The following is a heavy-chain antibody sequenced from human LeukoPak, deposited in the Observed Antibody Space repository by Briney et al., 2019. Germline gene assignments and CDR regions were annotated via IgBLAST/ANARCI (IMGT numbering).Heavy chain of an antibody. CDR2: VNPNSGGT. D-gene: IGHD5-12*01. Sequence: ASVKVSCKASGYTFTGYYMHWVRQAPGQGLEWMGWVNPNSGGTNYAQKFQGRVTMTRDTSISTAYMELSRLRSDDTAVYYCARVERGYSGYDDRYYFDYWGQGTLVTVSP. J-gene: IGHJ4*02. CDR1: GYTFTGYY. CDR3: ARVERGYSGYDDRYYFDY. V-gene: IGHV1-2*02.